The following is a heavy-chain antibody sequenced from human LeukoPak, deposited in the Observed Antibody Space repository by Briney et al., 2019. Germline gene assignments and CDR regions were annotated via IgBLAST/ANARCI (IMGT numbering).Heavy chain of an antibody. CDR3: ARGSEVPGDYVSDY. D-gene: IGHD4-17*01. CDR1: GYTLTELS. Sequence: ASVKVSCKVSGYTLTELSMHWVRQAPGQGLEWMGIINPSGGSTSYAQKFQGRVTMTRDTSTSTVYMELSSLRSEDTAVYYCARGSEVPGDYVSDYWGQGTLVTVSS. V-gene: IGHV1-46*01. CDR2: INPSGGST. J-gene: IGHJ4*02.